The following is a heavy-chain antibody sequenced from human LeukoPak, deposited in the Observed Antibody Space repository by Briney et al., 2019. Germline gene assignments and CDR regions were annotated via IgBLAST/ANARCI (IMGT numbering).Heavy chain of an antibody. CDR3: ARLINSGYDNRGWFDP. J-gene: IGHJ5*02. CDR2: ISSSGGST. D-gene: IGHD5-12*01. CDR1: GYTFTVYW. Sequence: ASVKVSCKAFGYTFTVYWMHWVRQAPGQGPEWMGVISSSGGSTIYAQKFKGRVTMTTDTSTSTAYMEMNSLRSEDTAVYYCARLINSGYDNRGWFDPWGQGTLVTVSS. V-gene: IGHV1-46*01.